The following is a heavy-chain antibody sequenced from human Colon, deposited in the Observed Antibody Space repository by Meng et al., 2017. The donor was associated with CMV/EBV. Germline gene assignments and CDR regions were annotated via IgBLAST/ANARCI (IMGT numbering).Heavy chain of an antibody. V-gene: IGHV4-39*06. CDR3: ARGQDSAKVHH. Sequence: RLQLQGSGPGLVKPSENLSLTCTLSGASISSFSYWNWIRQPPGKGLEWIASVAHSANMYYNTSLQSRVTMSFDTSKNQFSLRLYSVTAADTAVYYCARGQDSAKVHHWGQGSLVTVS. D-gene: IGHD1-26*01. CDR2: VAHSANM. J-gene: IGHJ1*01. CDR1: GASISSFSY.